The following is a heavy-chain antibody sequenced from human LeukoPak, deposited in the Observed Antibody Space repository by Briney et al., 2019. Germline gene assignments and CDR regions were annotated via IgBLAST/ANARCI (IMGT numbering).Heavy chain of an antibody. CDR2: IKQDGSEK. Sequence: PGGSLGLSCAASGFTFSSYWMSWVRQAPGKGLEWVANIKQDGSEKYYVDSVKGRFTISRDNAKNSLYLQMNSLRAEDTAVYYCARKKLVGYHWFDPWGQGTLVTVSS. D-gene: IGHD1-1*01. CDR3: ARKKLVGYHWFDP. V-gene: IGHV3-7*05. J-gene: IGHJ5*02. CDR1: GFTFSSYW.